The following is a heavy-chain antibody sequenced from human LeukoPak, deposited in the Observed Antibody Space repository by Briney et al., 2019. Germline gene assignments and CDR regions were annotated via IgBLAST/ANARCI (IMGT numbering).Heavy chain of an antibody. D-gene: IGHD6-13*01. CDR2: IFSGGTT. Sequence: PGGSLTLSCAASGFTVSSNYMTWVRQAPGKGLEWVSVIFSGGTTYYADSLKGRFTISRDNSKNTLYLQMNSLRAEDTALYYCARARYSISWYYFDYWGQGTLVTVSS. J-gene: IGHJ4*02. CDR1: GFTVSSNY. CDR3: ARARYSISWYYFDY. V-gene: IGHV3-53*01.